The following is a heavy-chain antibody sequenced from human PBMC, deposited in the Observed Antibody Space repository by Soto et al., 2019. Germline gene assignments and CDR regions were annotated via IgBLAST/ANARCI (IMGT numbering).Heavy chain of an antibody. V-gene: IGHV3-74*01. J-gene: IGHJ4*02. CDR3: ARVYSSLSSYDY. D-gene: IGHD5-18*01. CDR1: GFTFSTFW. CDR2: ISSDGSRT. Sequence: EVQLVESGGGLVQPGGSLRLSCAASGFTFSTFWMHWVRQAPGKGLVWVSRISSDGSRTSYADSVKGRFTISRDTAKNTLYLQMNSLRAEDTAIYYCARVYSSLSSYDYWGQGTLVTVSS.